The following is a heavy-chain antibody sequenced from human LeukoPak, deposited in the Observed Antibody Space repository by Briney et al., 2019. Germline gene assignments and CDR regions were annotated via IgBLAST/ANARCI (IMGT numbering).Heavy chain of an antibody. J-gene: IGHJ4*02. CDR3: ARGGLVGSTKNYFDY. D-gene: IGHD1-26*01. CDR2: IYPGDSDT. Sequence: GESLKISFKGSGYSFTTYWIGWVRQMPGKGLEWMGIIYPGDSDTRYSLFFQGQVTISADKSITTAYLQWSSLKASDTAMYYCARGGLVGSTKNYFDYWGQGTLVTVSS. CDR1: GYSFTTYW. V-gene: IGHV5-51*01.